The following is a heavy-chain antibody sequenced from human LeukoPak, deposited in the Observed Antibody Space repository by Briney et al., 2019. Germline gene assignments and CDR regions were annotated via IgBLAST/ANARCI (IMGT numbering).Heavy chain of an antibody. Sequence: GGSLRLSCAASGFSFSSYWMSWVRQAPGKGLEWVANIKPDGSEKYYVDSAKGRFTISRDNAKNSLYLQVNSLRAEDTAIYYCARDWVWGSYRYEAYWGQGTLVTVSS. J-gene: IGHJ4*02. CDR3: ARDWVWGSYRYEAY. D-gene: IGHD3-16*02. CDR2: IKPDGSEK. CDR1: GFSFSSYW. V-gene: IGHV3-7*01.